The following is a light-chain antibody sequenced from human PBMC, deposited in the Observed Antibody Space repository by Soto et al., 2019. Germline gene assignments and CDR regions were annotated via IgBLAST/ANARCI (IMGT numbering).Light chain of an antibody. J-gene: IGLJ3*02. CDR3: QVWGHSRDHPCV. CDR2: DDR. V-gene: IGLV3-21*02. Sequence: SYELTQPPSVSVAPGQTARITCGGYNIGSESVHWYQQKPGQAPVLVVSDDRDRPSGIPERFSGSNSGDTATLSISGVDAGDEADYYCQVWGHSRDHPCVFGGGTKLTVL. CDR1: NIGSES.